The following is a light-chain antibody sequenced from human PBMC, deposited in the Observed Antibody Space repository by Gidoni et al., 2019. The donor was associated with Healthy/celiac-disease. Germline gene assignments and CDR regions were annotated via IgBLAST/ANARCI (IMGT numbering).Light chain of an antibody. CDR2: GAS. CDR3: QQYNNWPPLT. Sequence: EIVMTQSPATLSVSPGERVTLSCRASQSVRSNLAWYQQKPGQAPRLLIYGASTRATGIPARFSGSGSETEFTLTISSLQSEDFAVYYCQQYNNWPPLTFGGGTKVEIK. V-gene: IGKV3-15*01. J-gene: IGKJ4*01. CDR1: QSVRSN.